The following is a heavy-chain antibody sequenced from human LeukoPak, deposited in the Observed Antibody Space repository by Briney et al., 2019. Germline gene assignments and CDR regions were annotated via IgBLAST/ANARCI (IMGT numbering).Heavy chain of an antibody. CDR2: ISGDGSST. D-gene: IGHD6-19*01. CDR3: AKEWSSGWTYFDY. V-gene: IGHV3-43*02. J-gene: IGHJ4*02. Sequence: GESLRLSCAVSGFTFEDYAMHWVRQAPGKGLEWVSLISGDGSSTYYADSVKGRFTISRDNSENSLYLQMNSLRTGDTALYYCAKEWSSGWTYFDYWGQGTLVTVSS. CDR1: GFTFEDYA.